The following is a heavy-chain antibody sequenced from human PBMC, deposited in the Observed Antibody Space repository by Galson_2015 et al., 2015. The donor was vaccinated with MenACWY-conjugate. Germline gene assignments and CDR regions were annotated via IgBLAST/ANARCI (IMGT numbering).Heavy chain of an antibody. D-gene: IGHD6-19*01. Sequence: SLRLSCAASGLTFSSYTMHWVRQTPGKGLEWVALMSYDGSNQYYADSLKGRLTISRDNSKSTLYLQMDSLRAEDTAVYYCARGLIGYSSGPLDFWGQGALVTVSS. J-gene: IGHJ4*02. CDR3: ARGLIGYSSGPLDF. V-gene: IGHV3-30*01. CDR2: MSYDGSNQ. CDR1: GLTFSSYT.